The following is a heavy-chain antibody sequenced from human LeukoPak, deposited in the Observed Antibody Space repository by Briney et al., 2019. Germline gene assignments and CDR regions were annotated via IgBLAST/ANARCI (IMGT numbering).Heavy chain of an antibody. CDR3: ARRVVNNRNWYFNL. J-gene: IGHJ2*01. CDR2: IYPGDSNT. D-gene: IGHD4-23*01. V-gene: IGHV5-51*01. CDR1: GYRFTNYW. Sequence: GESLQISCKGSGYRFTNYWIGWVRQLPGKGLEWMGIIYPGDSNTRYSPSFQGQVTISADKSIKTAYVQWSSLKASDTAMYYCARRVVNNRNWYFNLWGRGTLVTVSS.